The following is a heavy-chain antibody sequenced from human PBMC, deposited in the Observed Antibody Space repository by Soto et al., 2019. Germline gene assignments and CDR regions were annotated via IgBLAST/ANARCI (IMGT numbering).Heavy chain of an antibody. Sequence: QLQLQESGPGLVKPSETLSLTCTVSGGSISSTSYYWGWIRQPPGKGLEWTGSIYYSGSTYYNPSLKSRVTISVDTSKNQFSMKLSSVTAADTAVYYCARSSGYYYANPYYFDYWGQGTLVTVSS. V-gene: IGHV4-39*01. J-gene: IGHJ4*02. CDR2: IYYSGST. CDR1: GGSISSTSYY. CDR3: ARSSGYYYANPYYFDY. D-gene: IGHD3-22*01.